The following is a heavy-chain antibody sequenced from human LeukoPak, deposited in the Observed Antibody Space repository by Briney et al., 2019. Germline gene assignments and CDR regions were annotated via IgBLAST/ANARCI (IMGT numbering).Heavy chain of an antibody. CDR3: ARGGVPGGFYGSFDY. D-gene: IGHD3-3*01. J-gene: IGHJ4*02. V-gene: IGHV4-59*01. Sequence: SETLSLTCTVSGGSISSYYWNWIRQLPGKGLEWIGYGSYSGSTDYNPSLQSRVTISVDTSKNQFSLKLNSVTAADTAVYYCARGGVPGGFYGSFDYWGQGTLVSVSS. CDR1: GGSISSYY. CDR2: GSYSGST.